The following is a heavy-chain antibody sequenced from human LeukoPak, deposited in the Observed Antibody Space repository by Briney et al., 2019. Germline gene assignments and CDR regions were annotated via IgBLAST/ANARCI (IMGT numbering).Heavy chain of an antibody. CDR2: ISYDGSNK. CDR1: GFTLSTYA. J-gene: IGHJ4*02. Sequence: GRSLRLSCAASGFTLSTYAIHWVRQAPGKGLEWVAVISYDGSNKYYVDSVKGRFTIARDNSKNTVYLQMNSLRAEDMAVYYCAREEWYYFDYWGQGTLVTVSS. CDR3: AREEWYYFDY. V-gene: IGHV3-30-3*01. D-gene: IGHD3-3*01.